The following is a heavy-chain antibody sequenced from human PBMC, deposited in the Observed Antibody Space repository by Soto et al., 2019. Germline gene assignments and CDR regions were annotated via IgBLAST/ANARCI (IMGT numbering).Heavy chain of an antibody. CDR3: ARGYGDYIPDAFNI. V-gene: IGHV3-21*01. CDR1: GFTFSSYS. Sequence: EVQLVESGGGLVKPGGSLRLSCAASGFTFSSYSMNWVRQAPGEGLEWVSSITTYSTPIYYADSVKGRFTISRDNAKNSLFLQMNSLRAEDTAVYYCARGYGDYIPDAFNIWGQGTMVTVSS. D-gene: IGHD4-17*01. J-gene: IGHJ3*02. CDR2: ITTYSTPI.